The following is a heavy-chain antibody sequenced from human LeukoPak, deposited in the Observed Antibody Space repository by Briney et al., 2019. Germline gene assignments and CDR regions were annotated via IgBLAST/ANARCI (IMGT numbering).Heavy chain of an antibody. V-gene: IGHV3-15*07. CDR1: GLTVTNAW. J-gene: IGHJ4*02. CDR2: IASKTDGGAT. D-gene: IGHD3-10*01. CDR3: TTGIRGD. Sequence: GGSLRLSCSASGLTVTNAWMNWVRQAPGEGLDWVGRIASKTDGGATDYAAPVKGRFTISRDDPKNTLNLQMNSLKPEDTAVYYCTTGIRGDWGQGTLVTVSS.